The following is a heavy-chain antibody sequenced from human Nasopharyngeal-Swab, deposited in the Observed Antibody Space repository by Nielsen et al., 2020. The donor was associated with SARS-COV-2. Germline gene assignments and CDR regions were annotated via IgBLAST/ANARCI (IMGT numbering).Heavy chain of an antibody. CDR1: GGSFSGYY. D-gene: IGHD2-15*01. CDR3: ARSVRGCSGGSCYSVEDV. V-gene: IGHV4-34*01. J-gene: IGHJ6*02. CDR2: INHSGST. Sequence: TETLSLTCAVYGGSFSGYYWSWIRQPPGKGLEWIGEINHSGSTYYNPSLKSRVTISVDTSKNQFSLKLSSVTAADTAVYYCARSVRGCSGGSCYSVEDVWGQGTTVTVSS.